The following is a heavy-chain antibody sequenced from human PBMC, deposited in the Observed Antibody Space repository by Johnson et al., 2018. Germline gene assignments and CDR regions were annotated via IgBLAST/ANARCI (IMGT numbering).Heavy chain of an antibody. D-gene: IGHD7-27*01. Sequence: QVQLVQSGAEVKRPGASVTVSCTASGYTFTTFDLNWVRQAPGQGLEWVGWMSPKTGKTGYAQKLQGRVTMTRSTSLSPAYRGLSGLGTEDTAGYYCVSGDGWGSNFGFFELWGRGTLVTVSS. V-gene: IGHV1-8*01. J-gene: IGHJ2*01. CDR3: VSGDGWGSNFGFFEL. CDR2: MSPKTGKT. CDR1: GYTFTTFD.